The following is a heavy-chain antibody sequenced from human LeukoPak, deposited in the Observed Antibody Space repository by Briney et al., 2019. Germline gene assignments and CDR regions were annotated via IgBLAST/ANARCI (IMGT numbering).Heavy chain of an antibody. Sequence: QPGRSLRLSCAASGFTFSSYGMHWIRQAPGKGLEWVAVIWYDGSNKYYADSVKGRFTISGDNSKNTLYLQMNSLRAEDTAVYYCARVTGSGYQLPTYYYGMDVWGQGTTVTVSS. J-gene: IGHJ6*02. CDR3: ARVTGSGYQLPTYYYGMDV. V-gene: IGHV3-33*01. D-gene: IGHD2-2*01. CDR1: GFTFSSYG. CDR2: IWYDGSNK.